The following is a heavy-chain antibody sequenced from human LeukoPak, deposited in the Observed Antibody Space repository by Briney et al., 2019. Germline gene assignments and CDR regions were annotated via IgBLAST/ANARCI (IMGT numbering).Heavy chain of an antibody. CDR3: ARSLLITRGLGMDV. CDR2: IENSGST. J-gene: IGHJ6*02. D-gene: IGHD3-22*01. CDR1: GGSISTYY. V-gene: IGHV4-59*07. Sequence: ADTLSLTCTVSGGSISTYYWTWIRQPPGKGLEWIGYIENSGSTKYYPSLKSRVTISVDTSKNQFDLKLSSVTAADTAVYFCARSLLITRGLGMDVWGRGTTVSVCS.